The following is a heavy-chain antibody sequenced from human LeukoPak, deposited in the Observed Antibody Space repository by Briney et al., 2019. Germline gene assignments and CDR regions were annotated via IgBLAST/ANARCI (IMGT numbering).Heavy chain of an antibody. Sequence: GGSLRLSCAASGFTSSSYSMSWVRQGPGKGLEWVSAISVSGNTYHADSVKGRFTISRDSSKNTLYLQMNSLRAGDAAVYYCAKAPVTTCSGAYCYPFDYWSQGTLVTVSS. D-gene: IGHD2-15*01. CDR3: AKAPVTTCSGAYCYPFDY. CDR1: GFTSSSYS. CDR2: ISVSGNT. V-gene: IGHV3-23*01. J-gene: IGHJ4*02.